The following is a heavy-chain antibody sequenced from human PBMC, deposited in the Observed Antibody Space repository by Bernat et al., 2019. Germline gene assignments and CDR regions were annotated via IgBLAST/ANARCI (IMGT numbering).Heavy chain of an antibody. CDR2: ISYDGSNK. Sequence: QVQLVESEGGVVQPGRSLRLSCAASGFTFSGYAMHWVRQAPGKGLEWVAVISYDGSNKYYADSVKGRFTISRDNSKNTLYLQMNSLRAEDTAVYYCAREAPIDRMITFGGVIVRRNFDYWGQGTLVTVSS. J-gene: IGHJ4*02. V-gene: IGHV3-30*01. D-gene: IGHD3-16*02. CDR1: GFTFSGYA. CDR3: AREAPIDRMITFGGVIVRRNFDY.